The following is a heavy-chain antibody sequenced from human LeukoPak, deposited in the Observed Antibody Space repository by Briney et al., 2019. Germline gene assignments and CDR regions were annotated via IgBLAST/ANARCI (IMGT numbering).Heavy chain of an antibody. V-gene: IGHV3-30*02. CDR3: AKSNYYDSSDWFDP. D-gene: IGHD3-22*01. CDR2: IRYDGSNK. Sequence: FIRYDGSNKFYADSVKGRFTISRDNSKNTLYLQMNSLRAEDTAVYYCAKSNYYDSSDWFDPWGQGTLVTVSS. J-gene: IGHJ5*02.